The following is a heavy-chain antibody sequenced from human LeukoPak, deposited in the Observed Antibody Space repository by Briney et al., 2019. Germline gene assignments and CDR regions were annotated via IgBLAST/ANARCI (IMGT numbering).Heavy chain of an antibody. D-gene: IGHD2-2*01. CDR3: TRHLSTGY. CDR2: IRSKANSYAT. V-gene: IGHV3-73*01. CDR1: GFTFSGSA. Sequence: GGSLRLSCAASGFTFSGSAMHWVRQASGKELEWVGRIRSKANSYATAYAASVKGRFTISRDDSKNTAYLQMNSLKTEDTAVCYCTRHLSTGYWGQGTLVTVSS. J-gene: IGHJ4*02.